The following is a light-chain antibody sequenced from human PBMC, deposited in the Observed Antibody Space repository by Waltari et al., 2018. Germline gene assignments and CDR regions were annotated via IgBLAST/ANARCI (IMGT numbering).Light chain of an antibody. CDR3: QQYVVIPWT. CDR1: QSVLYSSNNKNY. Sequence: IVMTQSPDSRAVSRGERPIINCNSSQSVLYSSNNKNYLAWYQQKPGQPPKLLIYWASTRELGVPDRFSGSGSGTDFTLTINSLQAEDVAVYYCQQYVVIPWTFGQGTKVEVK. CDR2: WAS. V-gene: IGKV4-1*01. J-gene: IGKJ1*01.